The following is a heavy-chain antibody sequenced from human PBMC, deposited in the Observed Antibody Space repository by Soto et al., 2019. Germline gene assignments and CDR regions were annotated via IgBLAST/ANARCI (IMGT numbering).Heavy chain of an antibody. D-gene: IGHD5-12*01. CDR3: ANLNIVATKDAFDI. Sequence: SETLSLTCAVYGGSFSGYYWSWIRQPPGKGLEWIGEINHSGSTNYNPSLKSRVTISVDTSKNQFSLKLSSVTAADTAVYYCANLNIVATKDAFDIWGQGTMVTVSS. V-gene: IGHV4-34*01. CDR1: GGSFSGYY. J-gene: IGHJ3*02. CDR2: INHSGST.